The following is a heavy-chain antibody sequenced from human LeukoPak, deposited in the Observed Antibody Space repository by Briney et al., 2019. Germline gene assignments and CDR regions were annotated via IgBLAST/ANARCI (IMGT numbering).Heavy chain of an antibody. V-gene: IGHV4-59*01. D-gene: IGHD6-19*01. Sequence: PSETLSLTCTVSGGSISSYYWSWIRQPPGKGLEWIGYIYYSGSTNYNPSLKSRVTISVDTSKNQFSLKLSSVTAADTAVYYCARANSSGRYSIITNDAFDIWGQGTMVTVSS. J-gene: IGHJ3*02. CDR2: IYYSGST. CDR1: GGSISSYY. CDR3: ARANSSGRYSIITNDAFDI.